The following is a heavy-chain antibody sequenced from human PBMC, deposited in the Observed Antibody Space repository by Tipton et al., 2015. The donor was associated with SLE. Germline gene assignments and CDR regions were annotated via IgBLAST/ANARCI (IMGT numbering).Heavy chain of an antibody. Sequence: TLSLTCAVSGGSISSSNWWSWVRQPPGKGLEWIGSIYYSGSTNYNPSLKSRVTISVDTSKNQFSLKLSSVTAADTAVYYCARDLGSSSDAFDIWGQGTMVTVSS. CDR2: IYYSGST. CDR1: GGSISSSNW. CDR3: ARDLGSSSDAFDI. D-gene: IGHD6-6*01. J-gene: IGHJ3*02. V-gene: IGHV4-4*02.